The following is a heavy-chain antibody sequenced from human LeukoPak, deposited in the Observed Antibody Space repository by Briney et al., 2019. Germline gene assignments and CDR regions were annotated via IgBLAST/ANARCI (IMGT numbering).Heavy chain of an antibody. CDR1: GYTFTDYS. J-gene: IGHJ6*02. V-gene: IGHV1-2*02. Sequence: ASVKVSCKASGYTFTDYSMHWVRQAPGQGLEWMGWINPNSGGTNYTQKFQGRVTMTRNTSISTAYMELSSLRSEDTAVYYCARGLKSSGWSYYYYYGMDVWGQGTTVTVSS. D-gene: IGHD6-19*01. CDR2: INPNSGGT. CDR3: ARGLKSSGWSYYYYYGMDV.